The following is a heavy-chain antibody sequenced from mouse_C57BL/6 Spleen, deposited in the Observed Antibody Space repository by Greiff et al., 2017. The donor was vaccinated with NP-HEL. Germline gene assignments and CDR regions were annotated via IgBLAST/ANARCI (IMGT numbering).Heavy chain of an antibody. V-gene: IGHV1-61*01. D-gene: IGHD1-1*01. Sequence: QVQLKQPGAELVRPGSSVKLSCKASGFTFTSYWMDWVKQRPGQGLEWIGNIYPSDSDTHYNQKFKDKATLTVDKSSSTAYMQLSSLTSEDSAVYDCAREPHYYGSSYYAMDYWGQGTSVTVSS. CDR2: IYPSDSDT. CDR1: GFTFTSYW. CDR3: AREPHYYGSSYYAMDY. J-gene: IGHJ4*01.